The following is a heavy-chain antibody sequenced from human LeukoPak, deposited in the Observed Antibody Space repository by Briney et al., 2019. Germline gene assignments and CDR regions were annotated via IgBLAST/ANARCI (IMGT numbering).Heavy chain of an antibody. D-gene: IGHD6-13*01. CDR1: GYTFTGYF. Sequence: ASVKVSCKATGYTFTGYFLYWVRQAPGQGLEWMGWLNPNNGGTDYAQKFQGRVTMTRDTSISTAYMELSGLTSDDTAVYYCARTRAAAAPEGLDVWGQGTTVTVSS. CDR2: LNPNNGGT. V-gene: IGHV1-2*02. J-gene: IGHJ6*02. CDR3: ARTRAAAAPEGLDV.